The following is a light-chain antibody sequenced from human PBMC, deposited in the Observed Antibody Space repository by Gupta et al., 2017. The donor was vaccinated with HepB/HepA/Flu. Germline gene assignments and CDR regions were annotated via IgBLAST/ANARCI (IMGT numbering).Light chain of an antibody. CDR3: QHYDSSPQT. CDR1: QSGSSN. J-gene: IGKJ1*01. Sequence: DIVMPQPPTILSVSRGGPAHLSCSSDQSGSSNLAWYQQKPGQAPRLVIYDASARATGIPVRFSGSGSGTDFTLTISRLEPEDFAVYYCQHYDSSPQTFGEGTKVEIK. V-gene: IGKV3-15*01. CDR2: DAS.